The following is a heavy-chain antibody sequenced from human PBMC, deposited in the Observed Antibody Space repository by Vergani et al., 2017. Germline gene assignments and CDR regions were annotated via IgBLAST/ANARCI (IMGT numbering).Heavy chain of an antibody. J-gene: IGHJ4*02. Sequence: VQLVESGGGLVQPGGSLRLSCAASGFTVSSHSMHWVRQAPGKGLEWVAVISYDGSNKYYADSVKGRFTISRDNSKNTLYLQMNSLRAEDTAVYYCAKGDGYCSSTSCYNGGDYWGQGTLVTVSS. CDR1: GFTVSSHS. D-gene: IGHD2-2*02. CDR3: AKGDGYCSSTSCYNGGDY. V-gene: IGHV3-30*18. CDR2: ISYDGSNK.